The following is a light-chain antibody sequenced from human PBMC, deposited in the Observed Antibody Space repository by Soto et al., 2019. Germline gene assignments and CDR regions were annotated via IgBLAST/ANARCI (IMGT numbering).Light chain of an antibody. CDR2: AAS. V-gene: IGKV1-9*01. CDR1: QGISSY. J-gene: IGKJ1*01. Sequence: DIHLPKPPYTLYGLVGDTATFECRATQGISSYLAWYQVKPGKAPKLLILAASALQIGVPTRFSGSASGTEFTLTISSLQPEDFATYYCQQFNNYQWTFGQGTKVDIK. CDR3: QQFNNYQWT.